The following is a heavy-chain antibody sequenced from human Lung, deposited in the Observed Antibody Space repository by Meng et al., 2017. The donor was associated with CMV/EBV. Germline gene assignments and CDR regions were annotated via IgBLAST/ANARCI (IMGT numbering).Heavy chain of an antibody. CDR2: IKHDGNEK. Sequence: ESLKISCVGSGYAFSDYWMSWVRRAPGKGLEWVATIKHDGNEKYHVDSAKGRFTISRDNAKNSLFLQMDSLRAEDTAMYYCANSGLSGRERWGQGTLVTVSS. D-gene: IGHD6-25*01. CDR3: ANSGLSGRER. J-gene: IGHJ4*02. CDR1: GYAFSDYW. V-gene: IGHV3-7*01.